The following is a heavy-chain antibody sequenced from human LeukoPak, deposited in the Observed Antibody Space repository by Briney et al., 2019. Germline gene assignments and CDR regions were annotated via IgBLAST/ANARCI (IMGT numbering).Heavy chain of an antibody. J-gene: IGHJ4*02. V-gene: IGHV4-39*07. Sequence: SETLSLTCTVSGGSISSSSYYWGWIRQPPGKGLEWIGSIYYSGSTYYNPSLKSRVTISVDTSKNQFSLKLSSVTAADTALYYCARVYCSDGSCFFDYWGQGTLVTVSS. D-gene: IGHD2-15*01. CDR1: GGSISSSSYY. CDR2: IYYSGST. CDR3: ARVYCSDGSCFFDY.